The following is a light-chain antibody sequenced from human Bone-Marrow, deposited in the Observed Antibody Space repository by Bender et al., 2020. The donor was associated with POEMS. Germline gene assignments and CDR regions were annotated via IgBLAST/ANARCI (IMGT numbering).Light chain of an antibody. V-gene: IGLV2-23*02. CDR2: DVT. Sequence: QSALAQPASVSGSPGQSITISCTGTSSDVGRYNLVSWYQQHPGKAPKLMIYDVTKRPSGVPDRFSGSKSVNTASLTVSGLQAEDEADYSCCSYAGTYSPLIFGGGTKLTVL. J-gene: IGLJ2*01. CDR3: CSYAGTYSPLI. CDR1: SSDVGRYNL.